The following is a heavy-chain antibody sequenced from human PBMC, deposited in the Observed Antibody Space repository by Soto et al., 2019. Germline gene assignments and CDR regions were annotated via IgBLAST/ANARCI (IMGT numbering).Heavy chain of an antibody. J-gene: IGHJ4*02. CDR1: GGSFSGYY. CDR3: AMRSLSSSKPFGY. V-gene: IGHV4-34*01. D-gene: IGHD6-6*01. Sequence: PSETLSLTCAVYGGSFSGYYWSWIRHPPGKGLEWIGEINHSGSTNYNPSLKSRVTISVDTSKNQFSLKLSSVTAADTAVYYCAMRSLSSSKPFGYWGQGTLVTVSS. CDR2: INHSGST.